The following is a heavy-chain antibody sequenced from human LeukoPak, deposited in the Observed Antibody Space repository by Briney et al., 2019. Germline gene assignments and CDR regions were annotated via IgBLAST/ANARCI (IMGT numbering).Heavy chain of an antibody. V-gene: IGHV3-23*01. J-gene: IGHJ5*02. CDR1: GFTFSSYA. CDR3: AKDPVSSSWNYGRKWFDP. Sequence: PGGSLRLSCAASGFTFSSYAMSWVRQAPGKGLEWVSAISGSGGSTYYADSVKGRFTISRDNSKNTLYLQMNSLRAEDTAVYYCAKDPVSSSWNYGRKWFDPWGQGSLVTVSS. D-gene: IGHD1-7*01. CDR2: ISGSGGST.